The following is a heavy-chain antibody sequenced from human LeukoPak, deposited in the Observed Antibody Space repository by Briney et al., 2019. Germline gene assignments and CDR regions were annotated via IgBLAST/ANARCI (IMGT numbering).Heavy chain of an antibody. CDR3: ARTYYDILTGYPMIPFDY. J-gene: IGHJ4*02. CDR1: GGSFSGYY. D-gene: IGHD3-9*01. CDR2: INHSGST. Sequence: SETLSLTCAVYGGSFSGYYWSWIRQPPGKGLEWIGEINHSGSTNYNPSLKSRVTISVDTSKNQFSLKLSFVTAADTAVYYCARTYYDILTGYPMIPFDYWGQGTLVTVSS. V-gene: IGHV4-34*01.